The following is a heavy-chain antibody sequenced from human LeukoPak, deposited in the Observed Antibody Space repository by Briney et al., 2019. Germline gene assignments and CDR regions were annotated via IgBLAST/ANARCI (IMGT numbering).Heavy chain of an antibody. D-gene: IGHD2-2*02. CDR2: INPSGGST. CDR1: GYTFTSYY. Sequence: ASVKVSCKASGYTFTSYYMHWVRQAPGQGLEWMGIINPSGGSTSYAQKFQGRVTMTRDTSTSTVYMELSSLRSEDTAVYYCARPALYCSSSSCYTNAFDIWGQGTMVTVSS. J-gene: IGHJ3*02. CDR3: ARPALYCSSSSCYTNAFDI. V-gene: IGHV1-46*01.